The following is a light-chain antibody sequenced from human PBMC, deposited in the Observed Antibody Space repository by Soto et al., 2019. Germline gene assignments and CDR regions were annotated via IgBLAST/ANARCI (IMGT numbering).Light chain of an antibody. CDR3: QQYYSSPRT. V-gene: IGKV4-1*01. Sequence: DIVMTQSPDSLAVSLGERATINCKSSQSVLYSSNNKNYLAWYQQKPGQPPKLLIYWASTRESGVPDRFSGSGSGTDFTLTITSLQAEDVALYYCQQYYSSPRTFGQGTKVELK. J-gene: IGKJ1*01. CDR2: WAS. CDR1: QSVLYSSNNKNY.